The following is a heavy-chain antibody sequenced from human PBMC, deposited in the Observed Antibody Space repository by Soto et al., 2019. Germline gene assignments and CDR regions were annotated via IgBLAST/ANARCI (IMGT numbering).Heavy chain of an antibody. V-gene: IGHV4-59*01. Sequence: SETLSLTCTFSGCSISSYYWSWIRQPPGKGLEWIGYIYYSGSTNYNPSLKRRVTISVDTSKNQFSLKLSSVTAADTAVYYCARGRIQLCYPFDYWGQGTLVTVSS. CDR1: GCSISSYY. J-gene: IGHJ4*02. CDR3: ARGRIQLCYPFDY. CDR2: IYYSGST. D-gene: IGHD5-18*01.